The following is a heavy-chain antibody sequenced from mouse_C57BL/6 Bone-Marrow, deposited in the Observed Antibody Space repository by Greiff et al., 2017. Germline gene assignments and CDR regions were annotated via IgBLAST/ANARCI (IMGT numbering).Heavy chain of an antibody. D-gene: IGHD2-5*01. V-gene: IGHV1-5*01. CDR2: IYPGNSNT. Sequence: VQLKESGTVLARPGASVKMSCKTSGYTFTSYWMHWVNQRPGEGLEWIGAIYPGNSNTSYNQKFKGKAKLTAVTSASTAYMELSSLTNEDSAVYYCTRPPYNSNYGYAMGYWGQGTSVTVSS. J-gene: IGHJ4*01. CDR1: GYTFTSYW. CDR3: TRPPYNSNYGYAMGY.